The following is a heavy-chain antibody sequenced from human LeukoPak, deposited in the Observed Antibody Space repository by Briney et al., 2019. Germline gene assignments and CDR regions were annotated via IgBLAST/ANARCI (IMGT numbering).Heavy chain of an antibody. CDR1: GGTSSTYA. CDR3: ATAVGGGSLRYYYYYMDV. Sequence: SVKVSCKAPGGTSSTYAITWGRQAPGQGLEWMGGISPIFNTPNYAQKLQGRVTIITDESTNTAYMDLSSLTSDDTAVYYCATAVGGGSLRYYYYYMDVWGKGTTVTVSS. V-gene: IGHV1-69*05. CDR2: ISPIFNTP. J-gene: IGHJ6*03. D-gene: IGHD3-16*01.